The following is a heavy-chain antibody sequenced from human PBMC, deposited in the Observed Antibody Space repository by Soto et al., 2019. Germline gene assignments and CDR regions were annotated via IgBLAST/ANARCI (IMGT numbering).Heavy chain of an antibody. CDR3: ARLPLLGLLWFGEPPTFGAFDI. Sequence: PGGSLRLSCAASGFTFSSYWMSWVRQAPGKGLEWVANIKQDGSEKYYVDSVKGRFTISRDNAKNSLYLQMNSLRAEDTAVYYCARLPLLGLLWFGEPPTFGAFDIWGQGTMVTVSS. CDR2: IKQDGSEK. J-gene: IGHJ3*02. V-gene: IGHV3-7*01. CDR1: GFTFSSYW. D-gene: IGHD3-10*01.